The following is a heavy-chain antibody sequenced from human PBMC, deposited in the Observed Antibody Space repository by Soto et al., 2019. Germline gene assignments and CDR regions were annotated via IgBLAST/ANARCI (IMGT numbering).Heavy chain of an antibody. CDR3: ARIKWSLDYYSGMDV. J-gene: IGHJ6*02. Sequence: QVQLVQSGAEVKKSGASVKVSCKASGYTFSDYFIQWLRQAPGQGLEWVAWINPKTAATNYAKKFQDRVTVISDTSFSTAYLELTRLRPDDTALYYCARIKWSLDYYSGMDVWGQGTAVTVSS. CDR2: INPKTAAT. D-gene: IGHD1-26*01. CDR1: GYTFSDYF. V-gene: IGHV1-2*02.